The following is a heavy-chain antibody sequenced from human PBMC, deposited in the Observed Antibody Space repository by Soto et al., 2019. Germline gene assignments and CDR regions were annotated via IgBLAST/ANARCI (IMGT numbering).Heavy chain of an antibody. Sequence: SETLSLTXSVSGGSVTGGGYYWSWIRQLPGKGLEWIGYIYHTGSTFYNPSLKSRVTISLDTSKSQFSLKLTSVTAADTAMYYCARSPARSMFDYWGQGSPVTVSS. V-gene: IGHV4-31*02. CDR1: GGSVTGGGYY. D-gene: IGHD3-10*01. CDR3: ARSPARSMFDY. CDR2: IYHTGST. J-gene: IGHJ4*02.